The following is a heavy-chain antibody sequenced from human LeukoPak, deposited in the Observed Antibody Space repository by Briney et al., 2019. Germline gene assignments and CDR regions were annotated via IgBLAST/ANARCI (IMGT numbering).Heavy chain of an antibody. J-gene: IGHJ4*02. V-gene: IGHV3-23*01. Sequence: GGSLRLSCAASGFTFSSYAMSWVRQAPGKGLEWVSAISGSGGSTYYADSVTGRFTISRDNSKNTLYLQMNSLRAEDTAVYYCAKSPEVRNYDFWSGYSAGGDYEPGFDYWGQGTLVTVSS. CDR2: ISGSGGST. CDR1: GFTFSSYA. D-gene: IGHD3-3*01. CDR3: AKSPEVRNYDFWSGYSAGGDYEPGFDY.